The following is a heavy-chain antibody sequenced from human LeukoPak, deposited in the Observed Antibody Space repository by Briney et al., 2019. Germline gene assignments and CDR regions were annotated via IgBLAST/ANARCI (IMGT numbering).Heavy chain of an antibody. CDR3: AKWGCSGGSCYPFDY. V-gene: IGHV3-15*01. Sequence: GGSLRLSCAASGFTFSNAWMSWVRQAPGKGLEWVGRIKSKTDGGTTDYAAPVKGGFTISRGDSKNTLYLQMNSLRAEDTAVYYCAKWGCSGGSCYPFDYWGQGTLVTVSS. D-gene: IGHD2-15*01. CDR2: IKSKTDGGTT. J-gene: IGHJ4*02. CDR1: GFTFSNAW.